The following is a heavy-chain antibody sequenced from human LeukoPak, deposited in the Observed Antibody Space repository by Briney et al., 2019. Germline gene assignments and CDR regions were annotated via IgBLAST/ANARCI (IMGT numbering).Heavy chain of an antibody. CDR3: ARDRRPGSDYYLDAFDI. J-gene: IGHJ3*02. D-gene: IGHD3-22*01. Sequence: ASVKVSCKASKYTFNLYGLNWVRQAPGQGLEWMGGINTNTGNPTYGQGFTGRFVFSLDTPVSTAYLQIRSLKAEDTAVYYCARDRRPGSDYYLDAFDIWGQGTMVTVSS. CDR2: INTNTGNP. CDR1: KYTFNLYG. V-gene: IGHV7-4-1*01.